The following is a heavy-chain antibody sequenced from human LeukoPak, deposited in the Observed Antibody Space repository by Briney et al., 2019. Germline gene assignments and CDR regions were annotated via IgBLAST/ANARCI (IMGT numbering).Heavy chain of an antibody. CDR1: GGSTSSGSYY. V-gene: IGHV4-39*01. D-gene: IGHD7-27*01. CDR3: ASLGTLRS. CDR2: ISYSGTN. Sequence: PSETLSLTCTVSGGSTSSGSYYWSWIRQPAGKGLEWIGSISYSGTNYNNPSLKSRVSISIDTSKNQFSVKLTSVTAADTAMYYCASLGTLRSWGQGTLVTVSS. J-gene: IGHJ5*02.